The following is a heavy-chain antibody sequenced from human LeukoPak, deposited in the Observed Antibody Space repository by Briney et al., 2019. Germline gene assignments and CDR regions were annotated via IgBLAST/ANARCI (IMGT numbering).Heavy chain of an antibody. CDR1: GFTFSSYS. V-gene: IGHV3-21*01. Sequence: GGSLRLSCAASGFTFSSYSMNWVRQAPGKGLEGVSSISSSSSYIYYADSVKGRFTISRDNAKNSLYLQMNSLRAEDTAVYYCARALPSPLYSGSYADAFDIWGQGTMVTVSS. CDR2: ISSSSSYI. D-gene: IGHD1-26*01. CDR3: ARALPSPLYSGSYADAFDI. J-gene: IGHJ3*02.